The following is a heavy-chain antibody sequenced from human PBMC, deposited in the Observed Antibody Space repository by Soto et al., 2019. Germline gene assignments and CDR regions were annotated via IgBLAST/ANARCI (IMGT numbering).Heavy chain of an antibody. J-gene: IGHJ2*01. CDR3: ASPDFGEYWYLDL. V-gene: IGHV1-69*08. CDR1: GGTFSSHT. CDR2: IIPALGTA. Sequence: QDQLVQSGAEVKKPGSSVNVSCKAAGGTFSSHTFSWVRQAPGQGLEWMARIIPALGTATYAQKFQGRVTITVDESAITVYMELNSLRSEDTAVYFCASPDFGEYWYLDLWGRGTLVTVSS. D-gene: IGHD4-17*01.